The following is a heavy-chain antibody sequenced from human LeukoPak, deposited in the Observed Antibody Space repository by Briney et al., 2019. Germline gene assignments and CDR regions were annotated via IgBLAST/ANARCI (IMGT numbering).Heavy chain of an antibody. V-gene: IGHV1-2*02. Sequence: ASVKVSCKASGYTFTGYYMHWVRQAPGQGLEWMGWINPNSGGTNYAQKFQGRVTMTRDTSISTAYMELSRLRSDDTAVYYCATDSGYDQKYYYYMDVWGKGTTVTVSS. J-gene: IGHJ6*03. CDR1: GYTFTGYY. CDR3: ATDSGYDQKYYYYMDV. CDR2: INPNSGGT. D-gene: IGHD5-12*01.